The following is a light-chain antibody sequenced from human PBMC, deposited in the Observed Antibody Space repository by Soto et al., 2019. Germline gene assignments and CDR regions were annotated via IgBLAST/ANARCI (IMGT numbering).Light chain of an antibody. CDR1: QDISNY. CDR3: QHFDSLPLS. J-gene: IGKJ3*01. Sequence: DIQMTQSPPSVSASVGDRVTITCQASQDISNYLNWYQQKLGKAPKLLIYDASNLETGVSSRFSGSGSGTDFTLTISSLQPEDSATYYCQHFDSLPLSFGPGTKVQIK. CDR2: DAS. V-gene: IGKV1-33*01.